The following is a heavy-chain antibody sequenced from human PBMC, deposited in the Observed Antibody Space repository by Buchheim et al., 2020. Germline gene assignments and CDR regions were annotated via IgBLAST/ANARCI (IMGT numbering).Heavy chain of an antibody. CDR3: AKDQWASTTLHCTSTSCAYGMDV. CDR2: ILASGENR. D-gene: IGHD2-2*01. V-gene: IGHV3-23*01. Sequence: EVQLLESGGGLVQPGGSLRLSCAASGFPFSSYAMRWVRQAPGKGLEWVSGILASGENRDYADAVQGRFTISRDNSKNTLYLQMSSVRVEDTAVYYCAKDQWASTTLHCTSTSCAYGMDVWGQGTT. CDR1: GFPFSSYA. J-gene: IGHJ6*02.